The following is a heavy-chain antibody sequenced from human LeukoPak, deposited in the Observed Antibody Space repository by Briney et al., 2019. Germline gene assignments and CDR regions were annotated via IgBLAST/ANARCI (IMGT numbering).Heavy chain of an antibody. D-gene: IGHD2-15*01. CDR1: GFTFSRYA. CDR3: ARDGGGSAWAFDL. V-gene: IGHV3-23*01. Sequence: GGSLRLSCAASGFTFSRYAMTWVRQAPGKGLEWVSTIGGGGGITYYADSVKGRFIISRDNSKNTLYLQLNSLRAEDTAVYYCARDGGGSAWAFDLWGQGTLVTVSS. J-gene: IGHJ4*02. CDR2: IGGGGGIT.